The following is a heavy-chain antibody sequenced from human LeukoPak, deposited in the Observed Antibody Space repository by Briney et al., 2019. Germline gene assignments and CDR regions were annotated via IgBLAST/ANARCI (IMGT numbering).Heavy chain of an antibody. V-gene: IGHV4-34*01. J-gene: IGHJ4*02. CDR2: INYSGST. CDR1: GGSFSGSF. Sequence: SETLSLTCAVYGGSFSGSFWSWICQPPRKGLERIGEINYSGSTNYNPSLKIQLTLSVDTSKNQFSLKLSSGTAADTAVYYCATQRGVRLGDLFNSPGYFDYWGKENLVTVSS. D-gene: IGHD3-16*01. CDR3: ATQRGVRLGDLFNSPGYFDY.